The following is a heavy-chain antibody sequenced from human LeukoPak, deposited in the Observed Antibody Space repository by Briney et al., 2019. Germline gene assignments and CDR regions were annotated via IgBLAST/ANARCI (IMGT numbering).Heavy chain of an antibody. Sequence: PGGSLRLSCVASGFTSGFNFSDFWMSWVRQAPGKGLEWVANIKEDGSERYSVGSLEGRFTISRDNAKKSLYLQMNSLRAEDTAVYYCARVLGAPIPAAAIDYWGQGTLVTVSS. V-gene: IGHV3-7*01. D-gene: IGHD2-2*01. CDR3: ARVLGAPIPAAAIDY. J-gene: IGHJ4*02. CDR1: GFNFSDFW. CDR2: IKEDGSER.